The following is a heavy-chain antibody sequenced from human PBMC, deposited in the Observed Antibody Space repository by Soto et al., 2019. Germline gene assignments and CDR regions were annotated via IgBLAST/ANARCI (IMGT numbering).Heavy chain of an antibody. CDR2: IYYSGRT. D-gene: IGHD2-21*02. CDR1: GESISSSSYY. Sequence: SETLSLTCIVSGESISSSSYYWGWIRQPPGKGLEWIGSIYYSGRTYYNPSFKSRVTISIDTSKNKFSRKLSSVTATDTAVYFCARQRTTVVTQAYFDHWGQGALVTVSS. V-gene: IGHV4-39*01. J-gene: IGHJ4*02. CDR3: ARQRTTVVTQAYFDH.